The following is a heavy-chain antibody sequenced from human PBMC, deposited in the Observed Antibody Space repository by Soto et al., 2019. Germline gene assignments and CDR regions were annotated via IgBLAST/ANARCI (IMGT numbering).Heavy chain of an antibody. J-gene: IGHJ4*02. CDR1: GGSISSSSYY. D-gene: IGHD6-19*01. Sequence: SETLSLTCTVSGGSISSSSYYWGWIRQPPGKGLEWIGSIYYSGSTYYNPSLKSRVTISVDTSKNQFSLKLSSVTAADTAVYYCAGFLYSSGWYRGREFDYWGQGTLVTVSS. CDR2: IYYSGST. CDR3: AGFLYSSGWYRGREFDY. V-gene: IGHV4-39*01.